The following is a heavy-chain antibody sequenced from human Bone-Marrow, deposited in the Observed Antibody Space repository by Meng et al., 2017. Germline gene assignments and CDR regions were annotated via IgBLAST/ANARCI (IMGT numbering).Heavy chain of an antibody. CDR1: GGSISSGNHY. V-gene: IGHV4-31*03. Sequence: QVQVEGAGPGSVKPPHTLPLTCTVSGGSISSGNHYWSWIRQYPGKGLEYIGYIYYSGSTYYNPSLKSRVIISVDTSKNQFSLRLNSVTAADTAVYYCASLYGDSSVWYLDLWGRGTLVTVSS. CDR2: IYYSGST. J-gene: IGHJ2*01. CDR3: ASLYGDSSVWYLDL. D-gene: IGHD4-17*01.